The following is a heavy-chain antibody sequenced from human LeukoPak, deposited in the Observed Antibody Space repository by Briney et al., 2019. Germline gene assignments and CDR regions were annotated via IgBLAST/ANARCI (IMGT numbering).Heavy chain of an antibody. CDR3: AKDFEGYRSSWYYFDY. D-gene: IGHD6-13*01. V-gene: IGHV3-23*01. CDR2: ISGSGGRT. CDR1: GFTFNNYA. J-gene: IGHJ4*02. Sequence: GGSLRLSCAASGFTFNNYAMSWVRQAPGKGLEWVSTISGSGGRTYYADSVKGRFTISRDNSKNTLYLQMNSLRAEATAIYYCAKDFEGYRSSWYYFDYWGQGTLVTVSS.